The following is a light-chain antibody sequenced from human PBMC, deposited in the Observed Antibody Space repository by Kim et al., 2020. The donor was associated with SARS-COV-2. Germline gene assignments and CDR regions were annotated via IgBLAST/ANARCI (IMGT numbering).Light chain of an antibody. CDR2: GAS. Sequence: GDRVTLNCRASQDISNYLAWYQQKPGKVPQLLIYGASTLQSGVPSRFSGSGSGTEFTLTINSLQPEDVASYYCQKYDSAPLPFG. J-gene: IGKJ4*01. CDR1: QDISNY. V-gene: IGKV1-27*01. CDR3: QKYDSAPLP.